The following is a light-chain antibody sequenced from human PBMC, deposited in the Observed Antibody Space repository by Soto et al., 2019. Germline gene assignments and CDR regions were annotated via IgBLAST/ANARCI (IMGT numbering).Light chain of an antibody. CDR3: ATWDDSLNGQV. V-gene: IGLV1-36*01. CDR1: GSNIRNNA. Sequence: QSVLTQPPSGSGAPRQGFTISVSGAGSNIRNNAENWYQQFPGKAPKLLIYYDDLLPSGVSARFSGSKSGTSASLAISGLQSEDEADYYCATWDDSLNGQVFGGGTKLTVL. CDR2: YDD. J-gene: IGLJ2*01.